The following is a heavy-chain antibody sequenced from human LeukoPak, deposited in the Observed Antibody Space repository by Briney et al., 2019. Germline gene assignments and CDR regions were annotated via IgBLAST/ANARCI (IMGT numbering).Heavy chain of an antibody. CDR2: IYYTGST. CDR3: ARKYLRTGTTLWGTFDI. J-gene: IGHJ3*02. CDR1: GGSISSNY. Sequence: SETLSLTCTVSGGSISSNYWSWIRQPPGKGLGWVGYIYYTGSTNYNPSLKSRVTVSLDTSKNQFSLKLSSVTAADTAVYYCARKYLRTGTTLWGTFDIWGQGTMVTVSS. V-gene: IGHV4-59*01. D-gene: IGHD1-1*01.